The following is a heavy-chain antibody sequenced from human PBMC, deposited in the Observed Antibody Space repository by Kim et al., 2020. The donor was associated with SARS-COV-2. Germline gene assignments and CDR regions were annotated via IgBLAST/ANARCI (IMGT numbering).Heavy chain of an antibody. J-gene: IGHJ4*02. Sequence: SVKVSCKASGYTFTDYFIHWVRQAPGQGLECMGWINGGDGGTRYSQKFQGRVTFTRDTSATTAYMELSSLRSEDTAVYYCARGSNSGYIPHWGRGTLVTVSS. CDR2: INGGDGGT. CDR3: ARGSNSGYIPH. CDR1: GYTFTDYF. V-gene: IGHV1-3*01. D-gene: IGHD2-21*01.